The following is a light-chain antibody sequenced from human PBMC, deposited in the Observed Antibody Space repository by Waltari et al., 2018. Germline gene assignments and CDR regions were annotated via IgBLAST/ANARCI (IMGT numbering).Light chain of an antibody. V-gene: IGKV1-5*03. CDR3: QQDKIWPYT. J-gene: IGKJ2*01. CDR1: QSISNW. CDR2: KSF. Sequence: DIQMTQSPSTLSASVGDNVTIPCRASQSISNWLAWYQRTPGRAPKVLIYKSFTLQTGVSSRFSGSGSETEFSLTISSLQPDDFATYYCQQDKIWPYTVGQGTTLEI.